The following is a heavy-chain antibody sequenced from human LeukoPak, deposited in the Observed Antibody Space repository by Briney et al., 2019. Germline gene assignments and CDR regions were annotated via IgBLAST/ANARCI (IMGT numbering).Heavy chain of an antibody. CDR2: INPIFCTS. Sequence: SVKVSCQASGGTFLSSAISWVRQAPGQGLEWMGGINPIFCTSNYAQKFEGKVTITADESTSTAYMELTSLKSEDTAVYYCARGGGIFGVLTTAHYYGMDVWGQGTTVIV. D-gene: IGHD3-3*01. CDR3: ARGGGIFGVLTTAHYYGMDV. J-gene: IGHJ6*02. V-gene: IGHV1-69*13. CDR1: GGTFLSSA.